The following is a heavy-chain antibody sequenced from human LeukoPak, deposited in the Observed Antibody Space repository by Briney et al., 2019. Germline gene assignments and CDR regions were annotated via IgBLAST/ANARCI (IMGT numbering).Heavy chain of an antibody. D-gene: IGHD4-17*01. V-gene: IGHV7-4-1*02. CDR3: VRSNNDGDYLGVGFDY. J-gene: IGHJ4*02. CDR2: INTNTGNP. Sequence: GASVKVSCKASGYTFSSYAMNWVRQAPGQGLEWMGWINTNTGNPTYAQGFTGRFVFSLDTSVSTAYLQISSLQAEDTAVYYCVRSNNDGDYLGVGFDYWGQGTLVTVSS. CDR1: GYTFSSYA.